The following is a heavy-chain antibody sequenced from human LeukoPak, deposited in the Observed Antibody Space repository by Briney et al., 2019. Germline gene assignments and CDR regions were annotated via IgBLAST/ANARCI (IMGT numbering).Heavy chain of an antibody. CDR3: AKARYSGSPALDF. CDR1: GFIFSSNG. Sequence: QSGVSLRLSCAASGFIFSSNGMHWVRQTPGKGLDWVAFTRYDESKTFYGDSVRGRFTISRDNSKNTLYLQMNSLTTEDSAVYYCAKARYSGSPALDFWGQGTLVTVSS. D-gene: IGHD1-26*01. CDR2: TRYDESKT. J-gene: IGHJ4*02. V-gene: IGHV3-30*02.